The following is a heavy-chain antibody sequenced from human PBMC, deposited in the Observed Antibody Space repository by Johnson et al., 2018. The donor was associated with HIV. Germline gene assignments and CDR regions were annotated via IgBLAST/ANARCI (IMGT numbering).Heavy chain of an antibody. V-gene: IGHV3-30*02. CDR2: IRYDGSNK. D-gene: IGHD6-13*01. CDR3: AREQELIGERAFDI. Sequence: VQLVESGGGLVQPGRSLRLSCAASGFTFDDYAMHWVRQAPGKGLEWVAFIRYDGSNKYYADSVKGRFTISRDNAKNSLYLQMNSLRAEDTALYYCAREQELIGERAFDIWGQGTMVTVSS. J-gene: IGHJ3*02. CDR1: GFTFDDYA.